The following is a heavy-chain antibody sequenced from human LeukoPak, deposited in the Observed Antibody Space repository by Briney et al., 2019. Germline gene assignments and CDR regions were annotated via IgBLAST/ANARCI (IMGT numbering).Heavy chain of an antibody. CDR3: VRGLLEWLRLETYYFDY. CDR2: ISSSSSYI. J-gene: IGHJ4*02. CDR1: AFIFSSYG. V-gene: IGHV3-21*01. D-gene: IGHD3-3*01. Sequence: GGSLRLSCAAAAFIFSSYGMHWVRQAPGKGLEWVSSISSSSSYIYYADSVKGRFSISRDNANNSLYLQMISLTADDTATYYCVRGLLEWLRLETYYFDYWGQGTLVTVSS.